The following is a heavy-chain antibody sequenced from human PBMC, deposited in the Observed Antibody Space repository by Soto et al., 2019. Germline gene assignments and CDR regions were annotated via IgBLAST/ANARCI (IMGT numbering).Heavy chain of an antibody. CDR3: ARLHVPMTYGGGVFDS. Sequence: QVQLIQSEAEVKKPGSSVRVSCTASGGIFGSHGFSWVRQAPGQRLEWVGGFIPLLGTPNYAQRFQGRVTITADESTTTAYMELSSLRSEDSAVYYCARLHVPMTYGGGVFDSWGQGTLVTVSS. J-gene: IGHJ4*02. D-gene: IGHD3-16*01. CDR1: GGIFGSHG. CDR2: FIPLLGTP. V-gene: IGHV1-69*01.